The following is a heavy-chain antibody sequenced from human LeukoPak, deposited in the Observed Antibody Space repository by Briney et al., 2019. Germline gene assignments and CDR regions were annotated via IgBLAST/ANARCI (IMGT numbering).Heavy chain of an antibody. D-gene: IGHD4-17*01. J-gene: IGHJ4*02. CDR3: AREEDGDYDFDY. CDR1: GGSISSSSHY. Sequence: PSETLSLTCTVSGGSISSSSHYWGWIRQPPEKGLEWIGSIYYSGSTYYNPSLKSRVIISVDTSKNQFSLKLSSVTAADTAVYYCAREEDGDYDFDYWGQGTLVTVSS. V-gene: IGHV4-39*07. CDR2: IYYSGST.